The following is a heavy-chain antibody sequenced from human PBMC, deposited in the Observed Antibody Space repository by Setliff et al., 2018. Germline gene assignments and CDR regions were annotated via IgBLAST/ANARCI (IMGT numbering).Heavy chain of an antibody. D-gene: IGHD3-10*01. CDR2: INPSVGRT. V-gene: IGHV1-46*01. CDR3: ARDLRQSLKIPNTYYYGSGSEYCGYYYYYMDV. J-gene: IGHJ6*03. CDR1: GYTFTSYY. Sequence: ASVKVSCKASGYTFTSYYMRWVRQAPGQGLEWMGIINPSVGRTSYAQKFQGRVTMTRDTSTSTVYMELSSLRSEDTAVYYCARDLRQSLKIPNTYYYGSGSEYCGYYYYYMDVWGKGTTVTSSS.